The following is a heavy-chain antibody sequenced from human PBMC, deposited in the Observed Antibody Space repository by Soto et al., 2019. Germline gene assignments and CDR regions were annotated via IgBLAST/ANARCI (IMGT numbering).Heavy chain of an antibody. CDR2: ISAYNGNT. Sequence: ASVKVSCKASGYTFTSYGISWVRQAPGXGLEWMGWISAYNGNTNYAQKLQGRVTMTTDTSTSTAYMELRSLRSDDTAVYYCARYSGFTMIVGKIFDYWGQGTLVTVSS. CDR3: ARYSGFTMIVGKIFDY. V-gene: IGHV1-18*01. D-gene: IGHD3-22*01. J-gene: IGHJ4*02. CDR1: GYTFTSYG.